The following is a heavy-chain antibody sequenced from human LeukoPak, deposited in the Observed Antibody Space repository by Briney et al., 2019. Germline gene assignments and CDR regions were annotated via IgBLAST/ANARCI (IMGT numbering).Heavy chain of an antibody. D-gene: IGHD6-13*01. CDR2: VSGTDGST. CDR3: AKAQTGSNWRHDCFDV. CDR1: GFTFRIYL. J-gene: IGHJ3*01. V-gene: IGHV3-23*01. Sequence: GGSLRLSCTASGFTFRIYLMSWVRQAPGKGLEWVSAVSGTDGSTYYADSVRGRFTISRDNSKNTLYLQMNSLRAEDTAVYYCAKAQTGSNWRHDCFDVWGQGTMVTVSS.